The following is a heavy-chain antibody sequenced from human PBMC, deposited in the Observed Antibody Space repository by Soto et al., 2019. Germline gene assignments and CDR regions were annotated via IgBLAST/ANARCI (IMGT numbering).Heavy chain of an antibody. CDR2: INPNSGGT. D-gene: IGHD3-10*01. CDR3: ARDSYDYYGSGRYRPLGRCYYYGMDV. CDR1: GYTFTGYY. J-gene: IGHJ6*02. Sequence: ASVKVSCKASGYTFTGYYMHWVRQAPGQGLEWMGWINPNSGGTNYAQKFQGWVTMTRDTSISTAYMELSRLRSDDTAVYYCARDSYDYYGSGRYRPLGRCYYYGMDVWGQGTTVTVSS. V-gene: IGHV1-2*04.